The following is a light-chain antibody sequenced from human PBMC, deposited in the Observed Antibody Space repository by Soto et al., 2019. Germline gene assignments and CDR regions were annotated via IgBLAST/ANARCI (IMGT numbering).Light chain of an antibody. CDR2: SAS. J-gene: IGKJ1*01. V-gene: IGKV1-17*01. Sequence: DIQMTQSPSSLSASVGDRVTITCRASQGIRDALGWYQQKPGKVPKRLIYSASSLQSGVPSRFSGSGSETEFTLTINSVQPEDFGIYYCQQSHSSPRTFGQGTTV. CDR1: QGIRDA. CDR3: QQSHSSPRT.